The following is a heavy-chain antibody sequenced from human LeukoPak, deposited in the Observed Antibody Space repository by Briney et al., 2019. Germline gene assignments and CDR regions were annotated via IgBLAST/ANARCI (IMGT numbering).Heavy chain of an antibody. CDR3: ARAQWELNPFDY. J-gene: IGHJ4*02. CDR1: GGSISSYY. CDR2: IYYSGST. D-gene: IGHD1-26*01. Sequence: SETLSLTCTVSGGSISSYYWSWIRQPPGKGLEWIGYIYYSGSTNYNPSLKSRVTISVDTSKNQFSLKLSSVTAADTAVYYCARAQWELNPFDYWGQGTLVTVSS. V-gene: IGHV4-59*08.